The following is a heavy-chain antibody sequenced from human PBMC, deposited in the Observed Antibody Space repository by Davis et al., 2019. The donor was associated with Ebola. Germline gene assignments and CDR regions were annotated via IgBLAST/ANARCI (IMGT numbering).Heavy chain of an antibody. J-gene: IGHJ4*02. Sequence: SETLSLTCTVSGGSISNYYWSWIRQPPGKGLEWIGDMYDRGTTNYDPSLKSRVTISVDTSKNQFSLKLSSVTAADTAVYYCARGVPGGSMYDSWGQGILVTVSS. CDR2: MYDRGTT. CDR1: GGSISNYY. D-gene: IGHD2/OR15-2a*01. CDR3: ARGVPGGSMYDS. V-gene: IGHV4-59*01.